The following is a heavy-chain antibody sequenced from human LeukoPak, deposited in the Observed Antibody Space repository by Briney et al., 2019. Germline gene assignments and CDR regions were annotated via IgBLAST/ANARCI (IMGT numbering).Heavy chain of an antibody. V-gene: IGHV1-2*02. CDR1: GYTFTSYG. J-gene: IGHJ4*02. CDR3: ARDSYYDSMVPFDY. CDR2: INPNSGGT. Sequence: ASVKVSCKASGYTFTSYGISWVRQAPGQGLEWMGWINPNSGGTNYAQKFQGRVTMTRDTSISTAYMELRSLRSDDTAVYYCARDSYYDSMVPFDYWGQGTLVTVSS. D-gene: IGHD3-22*01.